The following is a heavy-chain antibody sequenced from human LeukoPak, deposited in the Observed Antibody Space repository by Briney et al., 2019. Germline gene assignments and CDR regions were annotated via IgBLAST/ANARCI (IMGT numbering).Heavy chain of an antibody. CDR3: ATQDSSHY. J-gene: IGHJ4*02. CDR2: IRYSEGA. CDR1: GDSVSSTNYY. Sequence: SETLSLTCTVSGDSVSSTNYYWGWLRHPPGRGLEWIASIRYSEGAYYSPSLKSRATISVYTSKNQFSLRLRSLTATDTAVYYCATQDSSHYWGQGTLVTVSS. D-gene: IGHD3-22*01. V-gene: IGHV4-39*01.